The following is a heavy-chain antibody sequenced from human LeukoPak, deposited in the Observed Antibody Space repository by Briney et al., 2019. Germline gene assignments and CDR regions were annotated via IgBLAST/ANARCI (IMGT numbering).Heavy chain of an antibody. D-gene: IGHD2-15*01. CDR1: GFTFSDYS. J-gene: IGHJ4*02. CDR2: INSVTTT. V-gene: IGHV3-48*02. Sequence: GGSLRLSCAVSGFTFSDYSMNWVRQAPGKGLEWVSYINSVTTTYADSVKGRFTISRDFAKNSLYLQMDSLRDEDTAVYYCARDWAYSFDCWGQGTLGTVSS. CDR3: ARDWAYSFDC.